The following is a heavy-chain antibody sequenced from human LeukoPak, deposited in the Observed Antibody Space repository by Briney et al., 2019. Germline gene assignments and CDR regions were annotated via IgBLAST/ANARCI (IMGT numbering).Heavy chain of an antibody. CDR3: ARDPGYSAFDV. CDR2: ISSSGSTI. D-gene: IGHD5-18*01. V-gene: IGHV3-11*04. J-gene: IGHJ3*01. Sequence: PGGSLRLSCAASGFTFSDYYMSWIRQAPGKGLEWVSYISSSGSTIYYADSVKGRFTISRDNAKKSVSLQMSSLRAEDTAVYYCARDPGYSAFDVWGQGAMVIVSS. CDR1: GFTFSDYY.